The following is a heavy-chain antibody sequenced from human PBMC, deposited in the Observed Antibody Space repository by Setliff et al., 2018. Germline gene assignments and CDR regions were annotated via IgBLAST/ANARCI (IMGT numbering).Heavy chain of an antibody. J-gene: IGHJ3*02. D-gene: IGHD3-22*01. CDR1: GGSIGSYY. Sequence: SETLSLTCTVSGGSIGSYYWSWIRQPAGKGLEWIGYIYNDGSTHYNPSLKSRVIISLDTSRRQLSLNLSSVTAEDTAVYYCARDVFPYHYEGAFDIWGQGTMVTVSS. V-gene: IGHV4-59*01. CDR2: IYNDGST. CDR3: ARDVFPYHYEGAFDI.